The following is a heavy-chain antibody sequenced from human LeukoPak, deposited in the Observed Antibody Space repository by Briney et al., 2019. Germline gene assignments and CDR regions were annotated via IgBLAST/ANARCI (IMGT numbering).Heavy chain of an antibody. D-gene: IGHD5-18*01. CDR2: IYYSGST. CDR3: ARTWIQLGYYFDY. V-gene: IGHV4-61*08. CDR1: GGSISSGGYY. Sequence: SQTLSLTCTVSGGSISSGGYYWSWIRQPPGKGLEWIGYIYYSGSTNYNPSLKSRVTISVDTSKNQFSLKLSSVTAADTAVYYCARTWIQLGYYFDYWGQGTLVTVSS. J-gene: IGHJ4*02.